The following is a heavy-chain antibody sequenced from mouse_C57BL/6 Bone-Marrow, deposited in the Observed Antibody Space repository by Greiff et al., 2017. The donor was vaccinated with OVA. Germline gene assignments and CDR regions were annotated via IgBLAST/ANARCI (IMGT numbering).Heavy chain of an antibody. CDR1: GFTFSSYA. V-gene: IGHV5-4*03. J-gene: IGHJ2*01. CDR2: ISDGGSYT. CDR3: ASGIYYDYSYYFDY. D-gene: IGHD2-4*01. Sequence: EVKVVESGGGLVKPGGSLKLSCAASGFTFSSYAMSWVRQTPEKRLEWVATISDGGSYTYYTDNVKGRFTISRDNANNNPYLQMSRLKSEDTAMYYCASGIYYDYSYYFDYWGQGTTLTVSS.